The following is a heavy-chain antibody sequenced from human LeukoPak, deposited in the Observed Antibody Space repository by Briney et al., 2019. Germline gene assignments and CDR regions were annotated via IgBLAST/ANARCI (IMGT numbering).Heavy chain of an antibody. Sequence: GASVKVSCKASRGTFSSYGISWVRQALGQGLEWMGGVIAIFGRVKYGQKFQGRATITTDESTSTAYMELSSLTSEDTGVYYCARGELGDSSGFSFFDYWGQGTLVTVSS. CDR3: ARGELGDSSGFSFFDY. J-gene: IGHJ4*02. CDR1: RGTFSSYG. V-gene: IGHV1-69*05. D-gene: IGHD3-22*01. CDR2: VIAIFGRV.